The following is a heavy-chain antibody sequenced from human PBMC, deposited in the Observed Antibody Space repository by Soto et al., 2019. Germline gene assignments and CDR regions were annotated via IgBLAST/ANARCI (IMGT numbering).Heavy chain of an antibody. CDR2: ISASGGST. D-gene: IGHD3-3*01. V-gene: IGHV3-23*01. J-gene: IGHJ5*02. Sequence: PRLSCAASKFVFTSFDMSWVRQAPGKGLEWVSVISASGGSTNYADSVKGRFIVSRDNYKNMLYLQMNSLRVEDTAVYYCAKDSPTVLQFSHAPWGQGPMVTV. CDR1: KFVFTSFD. CDR3: AKDSPTVLQFSHAP.